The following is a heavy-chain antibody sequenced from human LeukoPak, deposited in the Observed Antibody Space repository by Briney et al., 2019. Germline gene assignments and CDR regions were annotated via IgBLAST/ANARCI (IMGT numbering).Heavy chain of an antibody. CDR3: ARHSSSWYPPKYFDY. CDR1: GGSFSGYY. V-gene: IGHV4-34*01. CDR2: INHSGST. J-gene: IGHJ4*02. D-gene: IGHD6-13*01. Sequence: PSETLSLTCAVYGGSFSGYYWTWIRQPPGKGLEWIGEINHSGSTKYNPSLKSRFTVSVDTSKNQFSLKLSSVTAADTAVYYCARHSSSWYPPKYFDYWGQGTLVTVSS.